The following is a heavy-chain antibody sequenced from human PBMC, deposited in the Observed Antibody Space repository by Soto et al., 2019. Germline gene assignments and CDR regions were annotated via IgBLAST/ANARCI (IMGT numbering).Heavy chain of an antibody. CDR2: ISGSGGTP. V-gene: IGHV3-23*01. CDR1: VFTFIRSA. J-gene: IGHJ4*02. D-gene: IGHD6-13*01. CDR3: AMGLAAAGPLDY. Sequence: QPGWSLRLSCASSVFTFIRSAMSWVRQAPGRGLEWFSTISGSGGTPYYADSVKGRFTISRDNSKNTLYLVLNSLRAEDTAVYYCAMGLAAAGPLDYWGQGILVTVSS.